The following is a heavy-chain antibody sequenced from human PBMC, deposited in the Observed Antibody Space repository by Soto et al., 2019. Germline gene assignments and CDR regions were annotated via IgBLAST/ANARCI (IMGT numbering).Heavy chain of an antibody. CDR1: GYRLDGAW. D-gene: IGHD1-26*01. CDR3: ARDMHAGFTHYFDP. Sequence: GASLKISCKGAGYRLDGAWIGWVRQMPGKGLEWMGIIKPGGSDLRYSPSFRGQVTISADAAVNTAFLQWNSLKASDTAVYYCARDMHAGFTHYFDPWGQGTLVTVSS. V-gene: IGHV5-51*01. J-gene: IGHJ5*02. CDR2: IKPGGSDL.